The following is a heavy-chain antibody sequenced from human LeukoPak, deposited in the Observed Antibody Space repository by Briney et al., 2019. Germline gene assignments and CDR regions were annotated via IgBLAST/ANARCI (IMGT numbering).Heavy chain of an antibody. CDR2: IYYSGST. Sequence: SETLSLTCTVSGGSISSYYWSWIRQPPGKGLEWIGYIYYSGSTNYNPSLKSRVTISVDTSENQFSLNLSSVTAADTAVYYCAREYSSSSYVELWGQGTLVTVSS. J-gene: IGHJ4*02. D-gene: IGHD6-6*01. CDR3: AREYSSSSYVEL. CDR1: GGSISSYY. V-gene: IGHV4-59*01.